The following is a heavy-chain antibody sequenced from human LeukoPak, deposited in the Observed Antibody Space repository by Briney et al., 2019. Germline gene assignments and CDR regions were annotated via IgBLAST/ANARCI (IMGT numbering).Heavy chain of an antibody. Sequence: ASVKVSCKASGYTFTSYGISWVRQAPGQGLEWMGWISAYNGNANYAQKLQGRVTMTTDTSTSTAYMELRSLRSDDTAVYYCARTPIVVVPAANLNRGFDPWGQGTLVTVSS. V-gene: IGHV1-18*01. CDR3: ARTPIVVVPAANLNRGFDP. CDR2: ISAYNGNA. J-gene: IGHJ5*02. D-gene: IGHD2-2*01. CDR1: GYTFTSYG.